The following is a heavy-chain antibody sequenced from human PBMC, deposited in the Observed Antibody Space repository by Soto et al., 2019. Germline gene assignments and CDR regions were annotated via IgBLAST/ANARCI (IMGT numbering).Heavy chain of an antibody. CDR3: ARDNGRSNYVWFAP. CDR1: GGSISSGGYS. D-gene: IGHD4-4*01. V-gene: IGHV4-30-2*01. J-gene: IGHJ5*02. CDR2: SYHSGST. Sequence: SETLSLTCAVSGGSISSGGYSWSWIRQPPGKGLEWIGYSYHSGSTYYNPSLHSRVTISVDRSNNQFSLKLTSMTAADTAVYYCARDNGRSNYVWFAPWGQGTLVTVSS.